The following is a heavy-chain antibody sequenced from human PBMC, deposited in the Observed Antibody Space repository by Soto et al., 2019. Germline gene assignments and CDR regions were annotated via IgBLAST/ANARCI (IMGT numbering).Heavy chain of an antibody. CDR3: ARDAATFGVVPDY. J-gene: IGHJ4*02. CDR1: GYTFTGYY. Sequence: ASVKVSCKASGYTFTGYYIHWVRQAPGQGLEWMGWINPNGGGTNYAQKFQDWVTMTRDTSISTAYMELSRLKSDDTAVYYCARDAATFGVVPDYWDQGTLVTVSS. V-gene: IGHV1-2*04. CDR2: INPNGGGT. D-gene: IGHD3-3*01.